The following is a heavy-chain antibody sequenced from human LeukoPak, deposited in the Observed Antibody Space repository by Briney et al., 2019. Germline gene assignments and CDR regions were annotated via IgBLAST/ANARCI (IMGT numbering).Heavy chain of an antibody. D-gene: IGHD3-22*01. CDR2: ISYDGSNK. J-gene: IGHJ4*02. CDR3: ARANHYDTSGYPDQN. Sequence: PGGSLRLSCVASGVTLSNYAMSWVRQAPGKGLEWVAVISYDGSNKYYADSVKGRFTISRDNSKNTLYLQMNSLRAEDTAVYSCARANHYDTSGYPDQNWGQGTLVTVSS. CDR1: GVTLSNYA. V-gene: IGHV3-30*04.